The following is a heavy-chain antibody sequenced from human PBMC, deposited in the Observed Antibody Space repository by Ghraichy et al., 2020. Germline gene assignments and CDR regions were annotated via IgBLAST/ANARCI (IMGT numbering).Heavy chain of an antibody. J-gene: IGHJ5*02. D-gene: IGHD3-3*01. CDR1: GFTFSSYA. V-gene: IGHV3-23*01. CDR2: ISGSGSST. CDR3: AKERIWSGFFDP. Sequence: GGSLRLSCAASGFTFSSYAMSWVRQAPGKGLEWVSGISGSGSSTYYAASVKGRFTISRDNSKNTLYLQINALRAEDTAVYYCAKERIWSGFFDPWGQGTLVTVSS.